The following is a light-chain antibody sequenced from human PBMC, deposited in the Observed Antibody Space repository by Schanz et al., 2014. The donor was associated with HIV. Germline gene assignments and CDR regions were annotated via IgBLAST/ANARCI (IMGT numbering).Light chain of an antibody. CDR2: SSG. J-gene: IGLJ2*01. CDR1: TSNIGAGYD. CDR3: QSFDDSLSGVV. V-gene: IGLV1-40*01. Sequence: QSVLTQPPSVSGAPGQRVSISCTGNTSNIGAGYDVHWYLQLPGSAPKLLIFSSGGRPSGVPARFSVSRSGTSASLVISGLRSEDEADYYCQSFDDSLSGVVFGGGTKLTVL.